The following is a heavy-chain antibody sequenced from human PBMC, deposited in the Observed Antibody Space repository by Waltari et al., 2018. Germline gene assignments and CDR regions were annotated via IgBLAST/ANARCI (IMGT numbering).Heavy chain of an antibody. CDR2: INHSGST. V-gene: IGHV4-34*01. Sequence: QVQLQQWGAGLLKPSETLSITCAVYGGSFSGYYWSWIRQPPGKGLEWIGKINHSGSTNYNPSLKSRVTISVDTSKNQFSLKLSSVTAADTAVYYCARDPYYYGSGSYYGFDYWGQGTLVTVSS. D-gene: IGHD3-10*01. J-gene: IGHJ4*02. CDR1: GGSFSGYY. CDR3: ARDPYYYGSGSYYGFDY.